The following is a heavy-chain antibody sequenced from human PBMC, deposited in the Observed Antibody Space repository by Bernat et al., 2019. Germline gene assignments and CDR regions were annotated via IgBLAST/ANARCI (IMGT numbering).Heavy chain of an antibody. D-gene: IGHD2-15*01. V-gene: IGHV1-69*01. CDR1: GGTFSSYA. Sequence: GSSVKVSCKASGGTFSSYAISWVRQAPGQGLEWMGGIIPIFGTANYAQKFQGRVTITADESTSTAYMELSSLRSEDTAVYYCARDLGVVVVAEPDDDYWGQGTLVTVSS. CDR2: IIPIFGTA. CDR3: ARDLGVVVVAEPDDDY. J-gene: IGHJ4*02.